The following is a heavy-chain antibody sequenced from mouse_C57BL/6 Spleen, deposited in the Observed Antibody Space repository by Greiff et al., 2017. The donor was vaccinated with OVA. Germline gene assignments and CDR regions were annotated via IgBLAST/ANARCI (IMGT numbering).Heavy chain of an antibody. Sequence: EVQRVESGGGLVKPGGSLKLSCAASGFTFSDYGMHWVRQAPEKGLEWVAYISSGSSTIYYADTVKGRFTISRDNAKNTLFLQMTSLRSEDTAMYYCASKFYEGFAYWGQGTLVTVSA. V-gene: IGHV5-17*01. CDR2: ISSGSSTI. CDR3: ASKFYEGFAY. J-gene: IGHJ3*01. D-gene: IGHD2-3*01. CDR1: GFTFSDYG.